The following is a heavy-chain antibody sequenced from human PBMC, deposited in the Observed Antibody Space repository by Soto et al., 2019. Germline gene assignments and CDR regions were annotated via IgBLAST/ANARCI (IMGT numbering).Heavy chain of an antibody. D-gene: IGHD3-9*01. CDR1: RSDY. CDR3: ARLLSDILTNWFDL. CDR2: IYYSGST. V-gene: IGHV4-39*01. Sequence: RSDYRSRKKKPPGKGLEWIGSIYYSGSTYYNPSLKSRVTISVDTSKNQFSLKLSSVTAADTAVYYCARLLSDILTNWFDLWVHGTLVPVSS. J-gene: IGHJ5*02.